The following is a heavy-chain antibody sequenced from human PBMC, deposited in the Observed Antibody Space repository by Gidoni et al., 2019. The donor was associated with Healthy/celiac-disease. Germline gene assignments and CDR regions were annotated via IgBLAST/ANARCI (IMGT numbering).Heavy chain of an antibody. D-gene: IGHD3-16*02. CDR3: AKEMYDYVWGSYRYTFDY. CDR1: GFTFSRYA. CDR2: ISGSGGST. J-gene: IGHJ4*02. V-gene: IGHV3-23*01. Sequence: EVQLLEPGGGLVQPGGSLSLSCAASGFTFSRYALSWVRQAPGKGLEWVSAISGSGGSTYYADSVKGRFTISRDNSKNTLYLQMNSLRAEDTAVYYCAKEMYDYVWGSYRYTFDYWGQGTLVTVSS.